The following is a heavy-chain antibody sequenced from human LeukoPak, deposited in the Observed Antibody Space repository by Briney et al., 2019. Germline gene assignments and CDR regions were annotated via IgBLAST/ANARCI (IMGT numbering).Heavy chain of an antibody. J-gene: IGHJ3*02. Sequence: GASVKVSCKASGGTFSSYAISWVRQAPGQGLEWMGGIIPIFGTANYAQKFQGRVTITADESTSTAYMELSSLRSEDTAVYYCAREVPTLGAFDIWGQGTMVTVSS. V-gene: IGHV1-69*13. CDR1: GGTFSSYA. D-gene: IGHD1-1*01. CDR2: IIPIFGTA. CDR3: AREVPTLGAFDI.